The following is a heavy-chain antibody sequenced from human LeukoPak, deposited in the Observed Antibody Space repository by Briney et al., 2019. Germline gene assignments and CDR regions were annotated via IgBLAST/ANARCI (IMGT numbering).Heavy chain of an antibody. D-gene: IGHD3-10*01. J-gene: IGHJ5*02. Sequence: SETLSLTCTVSGGSIRSYYWSWIRQPPGKGLEWIGYIYTSGTITYNPSLKSRVTMSVDTSKNQFSLKLSSVTAADTAVYYCARDSGTTGEVKFDPWGQGTLVTVSS. CDR2: IYTSGTI. V-gene: IGHV4-4*08. CDR1: GGSIRSYY. CDR3: ARDSGTTGEVKFDP.